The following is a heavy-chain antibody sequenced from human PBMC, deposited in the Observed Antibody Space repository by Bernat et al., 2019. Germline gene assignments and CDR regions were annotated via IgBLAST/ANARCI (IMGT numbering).Heavy chain of an antibody. J-gene: IGHJ6*02. CDR1: GFTFSSYG. CDR3: AKSYSGDYQHQYYGMDV. V-gene: IGHV3-30*18. CDR2: ISYDGSNK. D-gene: IGHD4-17*01. Sequence: QVQLVESGGGVVQPGRSLRLSCAASGFTFSSYGMHWVRQAPGKGLEWVAVISYDGSNKYYAGSVKGRFTISRDNSKNTLYLQMKSLRAEDTAVYYCAKSYSGDYQHQYYGMDVWGQGTTVTVSS.